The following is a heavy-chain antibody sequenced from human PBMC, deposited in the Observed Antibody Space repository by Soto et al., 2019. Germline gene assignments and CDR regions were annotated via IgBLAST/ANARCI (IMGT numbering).Heavy chain of an antibody. J-gene: IGHJ6*02. D-gene: IGHD5-12*01. CDR3: AKATSTTRYSYYYGMDV. Sequence: PGGSLRLSCAASGFTFSSYAMSWVRQAPGKGLEWVSAISGSGGSTYYADSVKGRFTISRDNSKNTLYLQMNSLRAEDTAVYYCAKATSTTRYSYYYGMDVWGQGTTVTVSS. CDR1: GFTFSSYA. V-gene: IGHV3-23*01. CDR2: ISGSGGST.